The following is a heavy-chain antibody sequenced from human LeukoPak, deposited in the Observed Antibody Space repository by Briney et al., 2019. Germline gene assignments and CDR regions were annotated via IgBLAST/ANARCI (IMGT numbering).Heavy chain of an antibody. CDR3: AREDCSSTSCSRLNWFDP. Sequence: GGSLRLSCAASGFTFSDYYMSWIRQAPGKRLEWVSYISSSGSTIYYADSVKGRFTISRDNAKNSLYLQMNSLRAEDTAVCYCAREDCSSTSCSRLNWFDPWGQGTLVTVSS. D-gene: IGHD2-2*01. CDR2: ISSSGSTI. J-gene: IGHJ5*02. CDR1: GFTFSDYY. V-gene: IGHV3-11*01.